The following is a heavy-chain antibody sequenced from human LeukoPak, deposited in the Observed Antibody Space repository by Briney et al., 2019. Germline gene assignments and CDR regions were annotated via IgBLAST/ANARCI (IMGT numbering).Heavy chain of an antibody. V-gene: IGHV4-34*01. D-gene: IGHD3-10*01. CDR1: GGSFSGYY. J-gene: IGHJ4*02. Sequence: SETLSLTCAVYGGSFSGYYWSWIRQPPGKGLEWIGEINHSGSTNYNPSLKSRVTISVDTSKNQFSLKLSSVTAADTAVYYCARGFGEFDYWGQGTLVTVSS. CDR3: ARGFGEFDY. CDR2: INHSGST.